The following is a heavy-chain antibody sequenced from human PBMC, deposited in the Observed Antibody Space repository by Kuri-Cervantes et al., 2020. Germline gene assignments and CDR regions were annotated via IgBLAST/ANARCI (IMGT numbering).Heavy chain of an antibody. J-gene: IGHJ4*02. D-gene: IGHD3-22*01. CDR3: AKDYYDTSGAY. Sequence: GESLKISCAASGFTFSSYAMHWVRQAPGKGLEYVSAITSNGGSTYYADSVKGRFTISRDNSKNTLYLQMNSLRAEDTAVYYCAKDYYDTSGAYWGQGTLVTVSS. CDR1: GFTFSSYA. CDR2: ITSNGGST. V-gene: IGHV3-64*02.